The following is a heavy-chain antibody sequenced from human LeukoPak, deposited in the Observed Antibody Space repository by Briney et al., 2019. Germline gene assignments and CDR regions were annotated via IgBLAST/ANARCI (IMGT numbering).Heavy chain of an antibody. V-gene: IGHV4-34*01. Sequence: SETLSLTCAVYGGSFSGYYWSWIRQPPGKGLEWIGEINHSGSTNYNPSLKSRVTISVDTSKNQFSLKLGSVTAADTAVYYCARGRGSYYRDYFDYWGQGTLVTVSS. CDR3: ARGRGSYYRDYFDY. J-gene: IGHJ4*02. CDR1: GGSFSGYY. D-gene: IGHD1-26*01. CDR2: INHSGST.